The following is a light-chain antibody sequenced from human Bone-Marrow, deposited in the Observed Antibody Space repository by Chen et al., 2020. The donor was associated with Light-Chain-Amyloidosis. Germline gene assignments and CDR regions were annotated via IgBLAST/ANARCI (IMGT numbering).Light chain of an antibody. V-gene: IGLV3-21*02. CDR3: QVWDRSSDRPV. J-gene: IGLJ3*02. Sequence: SYVLTQPSSVSGAPGQTATIACGGNNIGSTSVHWYQQTPGQAPLLFVYDESDRTSGIPERLSGSNSGNTATLTISRVEAGDESDYYCQVWDRSSDRPVFGGGTKLTVL. CDR1: NIGSTS. CDR2: DES.